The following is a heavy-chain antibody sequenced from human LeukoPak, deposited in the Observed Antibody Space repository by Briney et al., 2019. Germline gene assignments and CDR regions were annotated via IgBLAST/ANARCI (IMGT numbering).Heavy chain of an antibody. Sequence: PGGSLRLSCAASGFTFSDYYMSWIRQAPGKGLQWVSYISGSGSTIYYADSVKGRFTISRDNSKNTLYLQMSSLRAEDTAVYYCAKVRYSSGWQTIDYWGQGTLVTVSS. CDR1: GFTFSDYY. CDR3: AKVRYSSGWQTIDY. D-gene: IGHD6-19*01. J-gene: IGHJ4*02. V-gene: IGHV3-11*01. CDR2: ISGSGSTI.